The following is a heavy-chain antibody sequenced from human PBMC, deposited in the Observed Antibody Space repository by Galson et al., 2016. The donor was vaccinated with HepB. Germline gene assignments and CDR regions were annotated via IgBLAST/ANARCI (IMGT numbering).Heavy chain of an antibody. CDR3: ARDIGGYGSC. J-gene: IGHJ4*02. V-gene: IGHV3-74*01. D-gene: IGHD6-19*01. CDR2: INIDGSTT. CDR1: GFTFSSFW. Sequence: SLRLSCAASGFTFSSFWMHWVRQVPGKGLVWVSRINIDGSTTDYADSVKGRFTIPRDNAKNTLYLQMNSLRAEDTALYYCARDIGGYGSCWGQGTLVTVSS.